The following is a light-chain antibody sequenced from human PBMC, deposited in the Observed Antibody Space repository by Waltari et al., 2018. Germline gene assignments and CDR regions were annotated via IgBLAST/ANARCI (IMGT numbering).Light chain of an antibody. V-gene: IGKV1-8*01. Sequence: AIRMTQSPSSFSASTGDRVTITCRASQGISSYLAWYQQKPGKAAKLLLYAASTLQSGVPSRFSGSGSWTDFTLTISCLQSEYFATYYCQQYYSYPPYTFGQGTKLEIK. CDR1: QGISSY. J-gene: IGKJ2*01. CDR2: AAS. CDR3: QQYYSYPPYT.